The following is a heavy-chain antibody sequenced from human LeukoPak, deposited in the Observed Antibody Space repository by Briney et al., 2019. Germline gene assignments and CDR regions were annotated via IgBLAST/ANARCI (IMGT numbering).Heavy chain of an antibody. J-gene: IGHJ6*03. D-gene: IGHD3-16*01. CDR1: GFTFSDYY. CDR2: IKGIGPTT. Sequence: GGSLRLSCAASGFTFSDYYMSWIRQAPGKGLEWVSTIKGIGPTTYYADSVKGRFTISRDNAKNSLFLQMSSLRADYTAIYYCARAGELRYMDVWGKGTAVTVSS. V-gene: IGHV3-11*04. CDR3: ARAGELRYMDV.